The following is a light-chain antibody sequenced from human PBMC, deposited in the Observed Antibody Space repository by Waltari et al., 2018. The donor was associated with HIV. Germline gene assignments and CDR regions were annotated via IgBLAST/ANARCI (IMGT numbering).Light chain of an antibody. J-gene: IGLJ3*02. CDR2: EVI. CDR3: CSYAGTYTYVL. V-gene: IGLV2-11*01. CDR1: RSAFGGYVS. Sequence: QSPLTPPRAVSGSPGQSFTISCTGTRSAFGGYVSFSRYLQHPGKVPKLIIYEVIKRPSGVPDRFSGSKSGNTASLTISGLQTEDEADYFCCSYAGTYTYVLFGGGTKLTVL.